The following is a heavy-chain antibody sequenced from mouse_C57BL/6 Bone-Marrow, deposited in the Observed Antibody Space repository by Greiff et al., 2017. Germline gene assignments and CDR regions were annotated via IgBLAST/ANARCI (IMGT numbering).Heavy chain of an antibody. CDR1: GYTFTSYW. CDR3: ARRDYYSNLFDY. Sequence: QVQLQQPGAELVRPGTSVKLSCKASGYTFTSYWMHWVKQRPGQGLEWIGVIDPSDSYTNYNQKFKGKATLTVDTSSSTAYMQLSSLTSEDSAVYYGARRDYYSNLFDYWGQGTTLTVSS. CDR2: IDPSDSYT. D-gene: IGHD2-5*01. J-gene: IGHJ2*01. V-gene: IGHV1-59*01.